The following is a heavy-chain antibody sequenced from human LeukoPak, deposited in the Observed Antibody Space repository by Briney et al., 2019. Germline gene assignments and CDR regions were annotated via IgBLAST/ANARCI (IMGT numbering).Heavy chain of an antibody. Sequence: IPSETLSLTCTVSGGSISSYYWSWIRQPPGKGLEWIGYIYYSGSTNYNPSLKSRVTISVDTSKNQFSLKLSSVTAADTAVYYCARRLKYGAFDIWGQGTMVTVSS. CDR1: GGSISSYY. CDR3: ARRLKYGAFDI. CDR2: IYYSGST. J-gene: IGHJ3*02. V-gene: IGHV4-59*01. D-gene: IGHD2-2*01.